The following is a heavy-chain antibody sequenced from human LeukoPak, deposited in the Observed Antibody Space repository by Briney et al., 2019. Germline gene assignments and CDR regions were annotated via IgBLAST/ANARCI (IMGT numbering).Heavy chain of an antibody. CDR3: ARGHLYSFDH. V-gene: IGHV3-74*01. Sequence: GGSLRLSCAFSGFTFNSHYVHWVRQAPGQGLLWVSRTTDDATTTYADSVGGRFTISRDIAKKTLYLQMNSLRAEDTAVYYCARGHLYSFDHWGQGALVTVSS. CDR1: GFTFNSHY. J-gene: IGHJ4*02. CDR2: TTDDATTT. D-gene: IGHD4-11*01.